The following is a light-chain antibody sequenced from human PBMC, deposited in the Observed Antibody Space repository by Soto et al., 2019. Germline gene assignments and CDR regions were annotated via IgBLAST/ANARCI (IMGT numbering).Light chain of an antibody. J-gene: IGLJ2*01. V-gene: IGLV2-23*02. CDR2: EVI. CDR3: CSYAGSTTFVV. Sequence: QSVLTQPASVSGSPGQSITISCTGTSSDVGSYNLVSWYQQQPGKAPKLMISEVIKRPSGVSHRFSGSKSGNTASLTISGLQAEDEADYYCCSYAGSTTFVVFGGGTKVTVL. CDR1: SSDVGSYNL.